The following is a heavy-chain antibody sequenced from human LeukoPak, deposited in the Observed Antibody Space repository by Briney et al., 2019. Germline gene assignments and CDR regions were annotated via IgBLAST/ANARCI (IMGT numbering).Heavy chain of an antibody. Sequence: TSETLSLTCAVSGGSISSSNWWCWVRQPPGKGLEWIGEIYHSGSINYNPSLKSRVTISVDKSKNQFSLKLSSVTAADTAVYYCARVSSGATTVDYWGQGTLVTVSS. D-gene: IGHD1-26*01. CDR3: ARVSSGATTVDY. J-gene: IGHJ4*02. V-gene: IGHV4-4*02. CDR1: GGSISSSNW. CDR2: IYHSGSI.